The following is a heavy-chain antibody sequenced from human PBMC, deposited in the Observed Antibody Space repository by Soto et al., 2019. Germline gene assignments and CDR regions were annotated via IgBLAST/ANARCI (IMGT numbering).Heavy chain of an antibody. CDR3: GRGASGSYRLDY. V-gene: IGHV3-74*01. D-gene: IGHD3-10*01. CDR1: GFTFSNYW. Sequence: EVQLVESGGGLVQPGGSLRLSCAASGFTFSNYWMHWVRQAPGTGLVWVSRINGDGTGTNYADSVKGQFTTSRDNAKNTLYLQMNSLRAEDTAVYYCGRGASGSYRLDYWGQGTLVTVSS. CDR2: INGDGTGT. J-gene: IGHJ4*02.